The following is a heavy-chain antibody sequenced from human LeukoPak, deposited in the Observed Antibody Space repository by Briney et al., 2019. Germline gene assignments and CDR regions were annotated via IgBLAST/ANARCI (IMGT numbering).Heavy chain of an antibody. J-gene: IGHJ4*02. CDR3: AKDTGVQFLEPAF. D-gene: IGHD3-3*01. CDR1: GFTFNTYG. V-gene: IGHV3-33*06. Sequence: GESLRLSCAASGFTFNTYGMHWVRQAPGQGLEWVAAIWFDGSVKHYSDAVKGRFTISRDNSLNTLYLQMNSLRVEDTAIYYCAKDTGVQFLEPAFWGQGTLVTVSS. CDR2: IWFDGSVK.